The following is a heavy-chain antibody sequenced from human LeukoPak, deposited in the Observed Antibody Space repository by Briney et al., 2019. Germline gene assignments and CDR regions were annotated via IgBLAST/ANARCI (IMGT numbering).Heavy chain of an antibody. Sequence: SETLSLTCTVSGGSISTYYWSWIRQPPGKGLEWIGEINHSGSTNYNPSLKSRVTISVDTSKNQFSLKLSSVTAADTAVYYCARPSVGATTPFDYWGQGTLVTVSS. CDR1: GGSISTYY. J-gene: IGHJ4*02. V-gene: IGHV4-34*01. CDR2: INHSGST. CDR3: ARPSVGATTPFDY. D-gene: IGHD1-26*01.